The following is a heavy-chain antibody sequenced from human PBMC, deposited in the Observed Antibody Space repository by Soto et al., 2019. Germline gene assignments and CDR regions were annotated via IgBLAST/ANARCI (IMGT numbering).Heavy chain of an antibody. V-gene: IGHV3-30*18. Sequence: QVQLVESGGGVVQPGRSLRLSCAASGFTFSSYGMHWVRQAPGKGLEWVAVISYDGSDKYYVDSVTGRFTSSSDNSTNTLYLQMNSLRAEDTAVYYCAKAHRSYGSGSYYGYYGMDGWGQGTTVTVSS. CDR3: AKAHRSYGSGSYYGYYGMDG. J-gene: IGHJ6*02. CDR2: ISYDGSDK. D-gene: IGHD3-10*01. CDR1: GFTFSSYG.